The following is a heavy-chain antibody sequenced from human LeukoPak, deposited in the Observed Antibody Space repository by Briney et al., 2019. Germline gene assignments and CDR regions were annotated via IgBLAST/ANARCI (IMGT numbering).Heavy chain of an antibody. CDR1: GYSFTGYY. CDR3: FADDSSGNFDT. CDR2: INPYSGDT. Sequence: GASVKVSCKASGYSFTGYYIHWLREAPGEGLEWMGWINPYSGDTNYASKFQGTITTTRNTSISTAYRELSGLTSDDTSANYCFADDSSGNFDTWGQGTLVTVSS. J-gene: IGHJ4*02. V-gene: IGHV1-2*02. D-gene: IGHD3-22*01.